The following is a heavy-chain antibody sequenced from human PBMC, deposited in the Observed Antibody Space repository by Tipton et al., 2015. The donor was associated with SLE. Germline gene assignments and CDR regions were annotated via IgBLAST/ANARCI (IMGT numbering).Heavy chain of an antibody. D-gene: IGHD3-9*01. Sequence: TLSLTCSVSGASNSGSTSYWGWIRQSPGKGLEWIGSIHYSGSTNDNPSLKSRVTISVDTSKNQFSLKLSSVTAADTAVYYCARGGFDWGFPYFDNWGQGTLVNVSS. V-gene: IGHV4-39*07. CDR1: GASNSGSTSY. J-gene: IGHJ4*02. CDR2: IHYSGST. CDR3: ARGGFDWGFPYFDN.